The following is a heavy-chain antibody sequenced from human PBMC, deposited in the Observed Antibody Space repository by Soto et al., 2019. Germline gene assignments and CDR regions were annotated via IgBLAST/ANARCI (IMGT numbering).Heavy chain of an antibody. CDR1: GFTFSNAW. CDR3: TTGLTSRGMDV. V-gene: IGHV3-15*01. J-gene: IGHJ6*02. CDR2: IKTKTDGGTT. Sequence: EVQLVESGGGLVKPGGSLRLSCAASGFTFSNAWMSWVRQAPGKGLEWVGRIKTKTDGGTTDYAAPVKGRFPISRDDSKNTLYLQMNSLKTEDTAVYYWTTGLTSRGMDVWGQGTTVTVSS. D-gene: IGHD3-9*01.